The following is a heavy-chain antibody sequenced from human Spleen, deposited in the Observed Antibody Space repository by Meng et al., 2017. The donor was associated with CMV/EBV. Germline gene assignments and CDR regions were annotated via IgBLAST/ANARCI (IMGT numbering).Heavy chain of an antibody. CDR2: IIPIFGTA. CDR3: ASDGATIPEVFDY. CDR1: GGTFSSYA. V-gene: IGHV1-69*12. Sequence: QGQLGQSGAEVKKPASSLTVSCKASGGTFSSYAISWVRQAPGQGLEWMGGIIPIFGTANYAQKFQGRVTITADESTSTAYMELSSLRSEDTAVYYCASDGATIPEVFDYWGQGTLVTVSS. D-gene: IGHD5-12*01. J-gene: IGHJ4*02.